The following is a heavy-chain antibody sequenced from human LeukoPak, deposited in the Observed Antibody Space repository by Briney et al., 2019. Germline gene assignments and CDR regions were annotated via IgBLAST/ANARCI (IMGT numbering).Heavy chain of an antibody. CDR3: ARDRSSSWYEGPFDY. D-gene: IGHD6-13*01. Sequence: SETLSLTCAVYGGSFSGYYWSWIRQPPGKGLGWIGEINHSGSTNYNPSLKSRVTISVDTSKNQFSLKLSSVTAADTAVYYCARDRSSSWYEGPFDYWGQGTLVTVSS. CDR1: GGSFSGYY. J-gene: IGHJ4*02. CDR2: INHSGST. V-gene: IGHV4-34*01.